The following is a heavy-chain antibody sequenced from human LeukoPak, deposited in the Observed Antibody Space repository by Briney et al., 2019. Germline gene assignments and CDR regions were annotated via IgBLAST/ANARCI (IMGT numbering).Heavy chain of an antibody. Sequence: TSETLSLTCAVYGGSFSGYYWSWIRQPPGKGLEWIGEINHSGSTNYNPSLKSRVTISVDTSKNQFSLKLSSVTAADTAVYYCARGKWLRPYYFDYWGQGTTVTVSS. CDR2: INHSGST. D-gene: IGHD5-12*01. CDR1: GGSFSGYY. J-gene: IGHJ4*03. CDR3: ARGKWLRPYYFDY. V-gene: IGHV4-34*01.